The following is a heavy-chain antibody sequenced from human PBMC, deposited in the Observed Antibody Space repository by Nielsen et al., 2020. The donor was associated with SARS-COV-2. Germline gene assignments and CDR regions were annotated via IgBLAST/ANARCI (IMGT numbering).Heavy chain of an antibody. J-gene: IGHJ4*02. CDR2: ISGDGGST. D-gene: IGHD5-12*01. CDR1: GFTFDDYA. CDR3: VVETLIVATTDY. V-gene: IGHV3-43*02. Sequence: LSLTCAASGFTFDDYAMHWVRQAPGKGLEWVSLISGDGGSTYYADSVKGRFTISRDNARSSLYLQMNSLRAEDTAVYYCVVETLIVATTDYWGQGTLVTVSS.